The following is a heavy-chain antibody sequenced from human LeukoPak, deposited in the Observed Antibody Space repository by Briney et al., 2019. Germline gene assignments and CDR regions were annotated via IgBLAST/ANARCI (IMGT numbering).Heavy chain of an antibody. CDR3: ARDRSISGVVIIDV. CDR2: IKQDGSET. D-gene: IGHD3-3*01. Sequence: GGPLRLSCAASGFTFSKSWMTWVPQAPGKGLEWVANIKQDGSETYYVDSVMGRFTISRDNAKNSVYLQMNSLRAEDTAVYFCARDRSISGVVIIDVGGQGTRVTVSS. V-gene: IGHV3-7*01. J-gene: IGHJ4*02. CDR1: GFTFSKSW.